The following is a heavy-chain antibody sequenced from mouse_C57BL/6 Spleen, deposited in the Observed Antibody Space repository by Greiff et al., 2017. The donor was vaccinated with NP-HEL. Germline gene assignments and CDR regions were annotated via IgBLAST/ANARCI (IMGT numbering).Heavy chain of an antibody. CDR3: ERGDYNGSRAMDY. V-gene: IGHV1-72*01. J-gene: IGHJ4*01. CDR2: LDPNSGGT. D-gene: IGHD1-1*01. CDR1: GYTFPSYW. Sequence: QVQLQQPGAELVKPGASVKLSCKASGYTFPSYWMHWVTQSPGRGLELIGRLDPNSGGTKYNEKFKSKATLTVDKPSSTAYMQLSSLTSEDYAVYYCERGDYNGSRAMDYWGQGTSVTVSS.